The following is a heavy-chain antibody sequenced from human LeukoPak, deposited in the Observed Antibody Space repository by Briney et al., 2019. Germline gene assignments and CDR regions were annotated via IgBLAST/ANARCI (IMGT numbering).Heavy chain of an antibody. CDR2: IGGSGVNT. V-gene: IGHV3-23*01. J-gene: IGHJ4*02. CDR3: AKVRSATGMTTTYFDY. CDR1: GFTFSSFA. D-gene: IGHD1-26*01. Sequence: GGSLRLSCVASGFTFSSFAMSWVRQAPGKGLEWVSSIGGSGVNTYYADSLKGRFSISRYNSQNTVYLQMGSLRVEDTAIFYCAKVRSATGMTTTYFDYWGQGTLVTVSS.